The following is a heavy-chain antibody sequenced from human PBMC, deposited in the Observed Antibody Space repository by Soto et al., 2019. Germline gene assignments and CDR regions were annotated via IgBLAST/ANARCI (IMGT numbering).Heavy chain of an antibody. J-gene: IGHJ4*02. CDR2: IWYDGSNK. D-gene: IGHD3-22*01. CDR3: AREGVIVVEGGYYFDY. Sequence: QVQLVESGGAVVQPGRSLRLSCAASGFTFSSYGMHWVRQAPGKGLEWVAVIWYDGSNKYYADSVKGRFTISRDNSKNTLYLQMNSLRAEDTAVYYCAREGVIVVEGGYYFDYWGQGTLVTVSS. CDR1: GFTFSSYG. V-gene: IGHV3-33*01.